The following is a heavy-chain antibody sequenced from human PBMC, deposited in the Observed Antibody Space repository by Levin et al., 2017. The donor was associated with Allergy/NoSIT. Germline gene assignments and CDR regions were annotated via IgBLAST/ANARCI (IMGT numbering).Heavy chain of an antibody. CDR1: GYTFTSYD. V-gene: IGHV1-8*01. CDR3: ARVPYYYDSRQYYYYGMDV. D-gene: IGHD3-22*01. J-gene: IGHJ6*02. Sequence: VASVKVSCKASGYTFTSYDINWVRQATGQGLEWMGWMNPNSGNTGYAQKFQGRVTMTRNTSISTAYMELSSLRSEDTAVYYCARVPYYYDSRQYYYYGMDVWGQGTTVTVSS. CDR2: MNPNSGNT.